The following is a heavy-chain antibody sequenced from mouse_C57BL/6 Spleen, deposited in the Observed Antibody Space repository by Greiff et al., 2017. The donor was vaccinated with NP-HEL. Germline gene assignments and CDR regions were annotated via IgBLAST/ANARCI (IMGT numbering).Heavy chain of an antibody. Sequence: VQLQQSGAELVKPGASVKISCKASGYAFSSYWMNWVKQRPGKGLEWIGQIYPGDGDTNYNGEFKGKATLTADKSSSTAYMQLSSLTSEDSAVYFCARGDYGSSWDYWGQGTSVTVSS. CDR2: IYPGDGDT. D-gene: IGHD1-1*01. V-gene: IGHV1-80*01. J-gene: IGHJ4*01. CDR3: ARGDYGSSWDY. CDR1: GYAFSSYW.